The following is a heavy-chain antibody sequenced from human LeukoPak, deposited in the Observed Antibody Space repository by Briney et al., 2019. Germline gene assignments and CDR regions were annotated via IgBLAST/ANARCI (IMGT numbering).Heavy chain of an antibody. CDR1: GFTFSNAW. Sequence: GGSLRLSCAASGFTFSNAWMSWVRQAPGKGLEWVSSISSSSSYIYYADSVKGRFTISRDNAKNSLYLQMNSLRAEDTAVYYCAELGITMIGGVWGKGTTVTISS. D-gene: IGHD3-10*02. CDR2: ISSSSSYI. CDR3: AELGITMIGGV. J-gene: IGHJ6*04. V-gene: IGHV3-21*01.